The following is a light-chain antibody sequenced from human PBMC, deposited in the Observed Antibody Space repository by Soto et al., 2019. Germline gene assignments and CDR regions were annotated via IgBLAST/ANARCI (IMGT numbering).Light chain of an antibody. Sequence: EIVLTQSPDTLSVSPGERATLSCRASQTVGSNLAWYQQKPGQAPRLLIYGASTRASDIPARFSGSGSVTEFALTISSLQSEDFAVYYGQQYNNSPITFGQGTRLEIK. CDR1: QTVGSN. J-gene: IGKJ5*01. CDR2: GAS. V-gene: IGKV3-15*01. CDR3: QQYNNSPIT.